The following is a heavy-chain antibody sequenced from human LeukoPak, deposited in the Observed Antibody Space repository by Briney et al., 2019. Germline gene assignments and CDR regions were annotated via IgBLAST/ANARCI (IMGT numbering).Heavy chain of an antibody. D-gene: IGHD3-22*01. Sequence: GGSLRLSCEVSGFSVDGNYMTWVRQVPGRGLEWVALIFSGDSTDYPDSVKGRFTISRDKSKNTLHLQMDSLRPEDAAMYYCALTYYFDRRGYSYFDYWGQGALVTVSS. V-gene: IGHV3-53*01. CDR3: ALTYYFDRRGYSYFDY. J-gene: IGHJ4*02. CDR1: GFSVDGNY. CDR2: IFSGDST.